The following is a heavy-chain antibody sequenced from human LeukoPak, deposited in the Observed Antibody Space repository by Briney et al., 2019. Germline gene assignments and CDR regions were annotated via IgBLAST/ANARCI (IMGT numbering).Heavy chain of an antibody. CDR3: ARHGGVGELSFDY. CDR1: GGSFSGYY. Sequence: PSETLSLTCAVYGGSFSGYYWSWIRQPPGKGLEWIGEINHSGSTNYNPSLKSRATISVDTSKNQFSLKLSSVTAADTAVYYCARHGGVGELSFDYWGQGTLVTVSS. J-gene: IGHJ4*02. V-gene: IGHV4-34*01. CDR2: INHSGST. D-gene: IGHD3-10*01.